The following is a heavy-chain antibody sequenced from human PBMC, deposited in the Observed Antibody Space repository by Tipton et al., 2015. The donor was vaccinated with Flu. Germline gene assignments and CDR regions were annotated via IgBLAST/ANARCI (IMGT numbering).Heavy chain of an antibody. Sequence: LRLSCTVSGGSISSSSYYWGWIRQPPGKGLEWIGSIYYSGSTYYNPSLKSRVTISVDTSKNQFSLKLSSVTAADTAVYYCARQYSSGWYEFPYYFGYWGQGTLVTVSS. CDR2: IYYSGST. CDR1: GGSISSSSYY. CDR3: ARQYSSGWYEFPYYFGY. J-gene: IGHJ4*02. V-gene: IGHV4-39*01. D-gene: IGHD6-19*01.